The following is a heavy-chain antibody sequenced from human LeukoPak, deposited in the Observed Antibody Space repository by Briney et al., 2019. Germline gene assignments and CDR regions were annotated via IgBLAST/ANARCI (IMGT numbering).Heavy chain of an antibody. V-gene: IGHV1-58*01. J-gene: IGHJ4*02. D-gene: IGHD3-10*01. CDR1: GFTFTSSA. CDR3: ARVRITMVRGAYRHFDY. Sequence: ASVKVSCKASGFTFTSSAVQWVRQARGQRLEWIGWIVVGSGNTNYAQKFQERVTITRDMSTSTAYMELSSLRSDDTAVYYCARVRITMVRGAYRHFDYWGQGTLVTVSS. CDR2: IVVGSGNT.